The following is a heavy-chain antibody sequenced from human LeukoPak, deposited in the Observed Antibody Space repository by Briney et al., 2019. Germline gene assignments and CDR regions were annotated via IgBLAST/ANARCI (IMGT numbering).Heavy chain of an antibody. V-gene: IGHV6-1*01. J-gene: IGHJ6*02. CDR3: AGVRRCYDGSGSLFYYGVDV. D-gene: IGHD3-22*01. CDR1: GDSFSSNSAT. CDR2: TYYYRSRWYN. Sequence: SQTLSLTCAISGDSFSSNSATWNWIRQSPSRGLEWLGRTYYYRSRWYNDYVVSVKSRITINADTSKNQFSLQLNSVTPEDTAVYYCAGVRRCYDGSGSLFYYGVDVWGRGTTVTVSS.